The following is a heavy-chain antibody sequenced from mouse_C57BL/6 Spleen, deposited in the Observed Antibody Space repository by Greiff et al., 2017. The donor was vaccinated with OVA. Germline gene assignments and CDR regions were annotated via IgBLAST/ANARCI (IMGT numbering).Heavy chain of an antibody. CDR3: ARMVTNY. CDR1: GYTFTDYY. V-gene: IGHV1-26*01. D-gene: IGHD2-2*01. Sequence: EVKLQESGPELVKPGASVKISCKASGYTFTDYYMNWVKQSHGKSLEWIGDINPNNGGTSYNQKFKGKATLTVDKSSSTAYMELRSLTSEDSAVYYCARMVTNYWGQGTTLTVSS. CDR2: INPNNGGT. J-gene: IGHJ2*01.